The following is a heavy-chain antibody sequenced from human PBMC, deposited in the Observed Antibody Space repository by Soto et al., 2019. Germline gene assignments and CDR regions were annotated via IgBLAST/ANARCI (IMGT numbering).Heavy chain of an antibody. J-gene: IGHJ6*02. CDR2: ITHGGST. V-gene: IGHV4-34*01. D-gene: IGHD3-3*01. Sequence: SETLSLTCGVYGGSFSAYSWTWLRQSPGKGLEWIGEITHGGSTDYNPALKSRLVMSVDTSKNQFSLRVTSVTAADAAVYFCARARFDSWSHIYYGLDVWGQGTKVTVSS. CDR1: GGSFSAYS. CDR3: ARARFDSWSHIYYGLDV.